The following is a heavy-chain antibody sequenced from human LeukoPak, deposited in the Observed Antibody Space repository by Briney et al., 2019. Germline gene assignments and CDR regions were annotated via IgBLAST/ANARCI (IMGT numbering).Heavy chain of an antibody. Sequence: ASVKVSCKASGYTFTTYDINWVRQAPGQGLEWLGWLSPTSGNTGYAQKFQGRVTMTRDTSTSTVYMELSSLTSDDTAVYYCARDRCSSSSCHFDYWGQGTLVTVSS. D-gene: IGHD2-2*01. V-gene: IGHV1-8*01. J-gene: IGHJ4*02. CDR1: GYTFTTYD. CDR2: LSPTSGNT. CDR3: ARDRCSSSSCHFDY.